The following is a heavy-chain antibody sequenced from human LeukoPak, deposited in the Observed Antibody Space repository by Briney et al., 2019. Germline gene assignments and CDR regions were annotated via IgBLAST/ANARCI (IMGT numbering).Heavy chain of an antibody. CDR3: ARDQRGYSYVSGDY. J-gene: IGHJ4*02. D-gene: IGHD5-18*01. Sequence: GGSLRLSCVASGFTFSSYAMHWVRQAPGKGLEWVAVVSYDGSNKYYADSMKGRFTISRDNAKNTLSLQMNSLRPEDTAVYYCARDQRGYSYVSGDYWGQGTLVTVSS. V-gene: IGHV3-30*04. CDR2: VSYDGSNK. CDR1: GFTFSSYA.